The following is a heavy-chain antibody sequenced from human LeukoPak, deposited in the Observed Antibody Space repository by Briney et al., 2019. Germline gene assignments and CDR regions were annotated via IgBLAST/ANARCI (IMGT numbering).Heavy chain of an antibody. CDR3: AKDLEIQHYDILTGTDY. D-gene: IGHD3-9*01. J-gene: IGHJ4*02. V-gene: IGHV3-11*04. CDR2: ISRSGSTK. CDR1: GFTFSDYN. Sequence: PGGSLRLSCAASGFTFSDYNMRWIRQAPGKGLEWVSSISRSGSTKYYADSVKGRFTISRDNSKNTLYLQMNSLRAEDTAVYYCAKDLEIQHYDILTGTDYWGQGTLVTVSS.